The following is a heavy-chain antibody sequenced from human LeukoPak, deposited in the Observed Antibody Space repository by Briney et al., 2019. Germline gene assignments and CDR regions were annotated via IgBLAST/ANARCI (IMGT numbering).Heavy chain of an antibody. CDR2: INHSGTT. J-gene: IGHJ4*02. Sequence: PSETLSLTCAVYRGSFSGYYWTWIRQSPGKGLEWVGEINHSGTTNHNPSRKSRVTISINTSKNQFYLKLSSVTDADTAVYYCARGPTIDYDILTGYYYFDYWGQGTLVSVPS. CDR3: ARGPTIDYDILTGYYYFDY. D-gene: IGHD3-9*01. CDR1: RGSFSGYY. V-gene: IGHV4-34*01.